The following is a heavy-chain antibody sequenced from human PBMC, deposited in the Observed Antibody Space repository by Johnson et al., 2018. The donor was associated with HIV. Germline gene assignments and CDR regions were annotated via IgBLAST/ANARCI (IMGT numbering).Heavy chain of an antibody. V-gene: IGHV3-30*04. Sequence: QVQLVESGGGVVQPGRSLRLSCAASGFTFSNYAMHWVRQAPGKGLEWVAVISSDGSTKYYGDSLEGRVTISRDNSKNTLYLQMNSLRDEDTAVYYCARSSTVVTPHDIWGQGTMVTVSS. D-gene: IGHD4-23*01. CDR3: ARSSTVVTPHDI. CDR1: GFTFSNYA. J-gene: IGHJ3*02. CDR2: ISSDGSTK.